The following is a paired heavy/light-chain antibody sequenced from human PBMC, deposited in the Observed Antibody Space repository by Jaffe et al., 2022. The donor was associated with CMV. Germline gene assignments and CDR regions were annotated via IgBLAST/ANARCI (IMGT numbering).Heavy chain of an antibody. Sequence: EMQLVESGGGLVQPGGSLRLSCAASGFTFSYYWMSWVRQAPGKGLEWVANINQDGSETYHVDSVKGRFTISRDNAESSLNLELNSLRAEDTAVYYCARAEAPGTVDHWGQGTLVIVSS. CDR1: GFTFSYYW. D-gene: IGHD1-26*01. V-gene: IGHV3-7*03. J-gene: IGHJ4*02. CDR3: ARAEAPGTVDH. CDR2: INQDGSET.
Light chain of an antibody. CDR1: QNLVDTNGNTL. CDR2: KIA. Sequence: DVVMTQSPLSLPVTLGQPASISCRSSQNLVDTNGNTLLSWFQQRPGQSPRRLIYKIADRDSGVPDRFSGSGSGTDFTLKISRVEADDVGVYYCMQGTHWPWTFGQGTKVEIK. V-gene: IGKV2-30*01. J-gene: IGKJ1*01. CDR3: MQGTHWPWT.